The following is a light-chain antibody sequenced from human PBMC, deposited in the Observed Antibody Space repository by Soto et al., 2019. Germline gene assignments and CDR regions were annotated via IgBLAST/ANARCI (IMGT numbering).Light chain of an antibody. CDR2: DTS. CDR1: QFLSSY. V-gene: IGKV3-11*01. CDR3: QQRNK. J-gene: IGKJ5*01. Sequence: EVVLTQSPATLSLAPGERATLSCRASQFLSSYLAWYQQKPGQPPRLLIYDTSNRATGIPARISGSRSGTDFSLTIISLEPEDFGVYFCQQRNKFGQGTRLAIK.